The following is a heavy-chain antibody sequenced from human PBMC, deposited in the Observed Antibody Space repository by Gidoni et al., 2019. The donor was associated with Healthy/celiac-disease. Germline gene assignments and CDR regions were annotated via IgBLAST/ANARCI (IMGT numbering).Heavy chain of an antibody. CDR3: AKDIGYTLEYAILY. CDR1: GFTFDVYA. J-gene: IGHJ4*02. Sequence: EVQLVESGGGLVQPGRSLRLSCAASGFTFDVYAMHWVRQAPGKGLEWVSGISWNSGSIGYADSVKGRFNISRDNAKNSLYLQMNSLRAEDTALYYCAKDIGYTLEYAILYWGQGTLVTVSS. CDR2: ISWNSGSI. V-gene: IGHV3-9*01. D-gene: IGHD2-8*01.